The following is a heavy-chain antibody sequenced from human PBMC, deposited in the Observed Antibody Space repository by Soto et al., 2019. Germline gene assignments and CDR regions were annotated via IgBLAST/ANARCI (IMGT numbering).Heavy chain of an antibody. V-gene: IGHV1-18*04. J-gene: IGHJ5*02. D-gene: IGHD7-27*01. CDR2: ISVYNGNT. Sequence: GAAVKVACKVAGYRFTRYGIRWVLQAPGQGLEWMGWISVYNGNTNYAQKLQGRATVTTDTSTSTVYMELRSLRADDTAVYYCARDRLGNPSNWFDPWGQGTLLTSPQ. CDR3: ARDRLGNPSNWFDP. CDR1: GYRFTRYG.